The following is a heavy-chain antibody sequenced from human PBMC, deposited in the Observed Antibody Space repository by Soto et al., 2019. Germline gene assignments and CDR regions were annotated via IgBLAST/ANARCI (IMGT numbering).Heavy chain of an antibody. V-gene: IGHV4-34*01. CDR2: INHSGST. J-gene: IGHJ5*02. D-gene: IGHD3-3*01. CDR1: GGSFSGYY. Sequence: PSETLSLTCAVYGGSFSGYYWSWIRQLPGKGLEWIGEINHSGSTNYNPSLKSRVTISVDTSKNQFSLKLSSVTAADTAVYYCARGDITIFGVVMKTSQNQRYNWFDPWGQGTLVTVSS. CDR3: ARGDITIFGVVMKTSQNQRYNWFDP.